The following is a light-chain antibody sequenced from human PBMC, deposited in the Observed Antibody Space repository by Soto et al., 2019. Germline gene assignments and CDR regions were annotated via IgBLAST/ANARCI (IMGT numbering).Light chain of an antibody. V-gene: IGKV3-20*01. Sequence: EIVLTQSPATLSLSPGERATLSCRASQSVSSSSLAWHQQKPGQAPSLLIYGASSRATVIPVRFSGSGSGTDLTLTISRLEHVDVAVYSRNQYCRSVTFGPGTKVDIK. CDR3: NQYCRSVT. CDR2: GAS. J-gene: IGKJ3*01. CDR1: QSVSSSS.